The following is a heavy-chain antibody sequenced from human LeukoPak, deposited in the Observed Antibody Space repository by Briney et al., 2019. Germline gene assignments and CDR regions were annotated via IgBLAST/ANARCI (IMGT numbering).Heavy chain of an antibody. CDR3: ARTTSLTASGYDY. Sequence: ASLKVSCKASGYTFTNYHINWVRQAPGQGLEWMAWINPNTGDRGYAQKFQGRVSITSDTSISTAYMELGSPRSEDTAVYFCARTTSLTASGYDYWGQGTLVTVSS. CDR1: GYTFTNYH. D-gene: IGHD4-17*01. CDR2: INPNTGDR. V-gene: IGHV1-8*03. J-gene: IGHJ4*02.